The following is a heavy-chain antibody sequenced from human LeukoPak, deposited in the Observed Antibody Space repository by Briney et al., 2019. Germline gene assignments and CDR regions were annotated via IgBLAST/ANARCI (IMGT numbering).Heavy chain of an antibody. CDR3: ARGDATGRFDN. D-gene: IGHD7-27*01. J-gene: IGHJ4*02. CDR2: INGDGSTT. V-gene: IGHV3-74*01. Sequence: GGSLRLSCAASGITVSGYWMHWVRHAPGKGLVWVSRINGDGSTTSYADSVKGRFTISRDNAKNTLYLQMNSLRAEDTAVYYCARGDATGRFDNWGQGTLVTVSS. CDR1: GITVSGYW.